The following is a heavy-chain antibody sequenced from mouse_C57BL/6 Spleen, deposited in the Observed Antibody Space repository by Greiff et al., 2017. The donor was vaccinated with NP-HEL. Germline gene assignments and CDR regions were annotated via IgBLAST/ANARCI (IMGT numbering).Heavy chain of an antibody. CDR2: ISSGSSTI. J-gene: IGHJ1*03. D-gene: IGHD1-1*01. Sequence: EVMLVESGGGLVKPGGSLKLSCAASGFTFSDYGMHWVRQAPEKGLEWVAYISSGSSTIYYADTVEGRFTISRDNAKNTLFLQMTSLRSEDTAMYYCARLGSSYGWYFDVWGTGTTVTVSS. CDR3: ARLGSSYGWYFDV. V-gene: IGHV5-17*01. CDR1: GFTFSDYG.